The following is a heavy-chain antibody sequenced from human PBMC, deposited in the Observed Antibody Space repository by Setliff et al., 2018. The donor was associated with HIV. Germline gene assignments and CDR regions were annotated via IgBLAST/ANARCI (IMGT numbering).Heavy chain of an antibody. J-gene: IGHJ1*01. CDR2: IYYSGNT. D-gene: IGHD6-13*01. CDR3: ARVPTSSWYVTTQRTKEYFHH. CDR1: GGSIKSSSYY. Sequence: SETLSLTCTVSGGSIKSSSYYWGWIRQPPGKGLEWIGSIYYSGNTYYNPSLKSRVTISVDTSRNQFSLRLSPVTAADTAIYYCARVPTSSWYVTTQRTKEYFHHWGQGTLVT. V-gene: IGHV4-39*07.